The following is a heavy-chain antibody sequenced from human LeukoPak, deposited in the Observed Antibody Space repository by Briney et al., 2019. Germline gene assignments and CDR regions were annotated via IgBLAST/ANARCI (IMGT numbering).Heavy chain of an antibody. CDR1: GYTFTGYY. D-gene: IGHD6-13*01. CDR3: ARMLGAGTVLVY. V-gene: IGHV1-2*06. J-gene: IGHJ4*02. Sequence: ASVKVSCKASGYTFTGYYMHWVRQAPGQGLEWMGRINPNSGGTNYAQEFQGRVTMTRDTSISTAYMELSRLRSDDTAVYYCARMLGAGTVLVYWGQGTLVTVSS. CDR2: INPNSGGT.